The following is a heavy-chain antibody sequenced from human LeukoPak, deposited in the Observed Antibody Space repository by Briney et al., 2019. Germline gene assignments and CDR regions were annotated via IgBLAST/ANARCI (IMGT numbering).Heavy chain of an antibody. V-gene: IGHV4-31*03. J-gene: IGHJ6*02. D-gene: IGHD3-22*01. Sequence: PSETLSLTCTVSGGSISSGGYYWSWIRQHPGKGLECIGYIYYSGSTYYNPSLKRRVSISVDTSKNQFSLKLSSVTAADTAVYYCARGHYDSSGYSNPGYYGMDVWGQGATVTVSS. CDR2: IYYSGST. CDR3: ARGHYDSSGYSNPGYYGMDV. CDR1: GGSISSGGYY.